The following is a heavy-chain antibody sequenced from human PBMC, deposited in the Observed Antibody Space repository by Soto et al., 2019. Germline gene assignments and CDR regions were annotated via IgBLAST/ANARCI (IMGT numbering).Heavy chain of an antibody. CDR1: GFTVSSNY. J-gene: IGHJ4*02. D-gene: IGHD6-13*01. CDR2: IYSGGST. CDR3: ARDPGPGARYSSSWTVN. Sequence: PGGSLRLSCAASGFTVSSNYMSWVRQAPGKGVECVSVIYSGGSTYYADSVKGRFTISRHTSKNTLYLLMNTLRAEDPAVHYCARDPGPGARYSSSWTVNGDQETLVTASS. V-gene: IGHV3-53*04.